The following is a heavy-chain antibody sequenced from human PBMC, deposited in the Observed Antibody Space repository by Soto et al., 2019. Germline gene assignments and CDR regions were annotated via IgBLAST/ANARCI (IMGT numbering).Heavy chain of an antibody. CDR2: ISSTTNYI. CDR1: WFTFTRYS. Sequence: SVGSLRLSCAASWFTFTRYSMNWVRQAPGKGLEWVSSISSTTNYIYYGDSMKGRFTISRDNAKNSLYLEMNSLRAEDTAVYYCARESEDLTSNFDYWGQGTPVTVSS. V-gene: IGHV3-21*06. CDR3: ARESEDLTSNFDY. J-gene: IGHJ4*02.